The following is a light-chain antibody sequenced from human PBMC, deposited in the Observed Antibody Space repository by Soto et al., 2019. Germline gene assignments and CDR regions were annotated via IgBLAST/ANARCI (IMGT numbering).Light chain of an antibody. J-gene: IGLJ1*01. Sequence: QSALTQPASVSGSPGQSITISCTGTSSDVGGYNYVSWYQQHPGKAPKLMIYEVSNRPSGVSNRFSGSKSGHTASLTISGLQSEDEADYFCTSYTSSSTLDVFGTGTKVTDL. V-gene: IGLV2-14*01. CDR3: TSYTSSSTLDV. CDR1: SSDVGGYNY. CDR2: EVS.